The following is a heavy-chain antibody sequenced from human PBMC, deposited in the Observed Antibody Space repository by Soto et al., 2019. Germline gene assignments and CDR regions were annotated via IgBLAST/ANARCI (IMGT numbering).Heavy chain of an antibody. CDR3: ARGSSGWYEVDY. V-gene: IGHV3-23*01. CDR1: GFTFSSYA. J-gene: IGHJ4*02. D-gene: IGHD6-19*01. Sequence: GGSLRLSCAASGFTFSSYAMSWVRQAPGKGLEWVSAISGSGGTTYYADSVKGRFTFSRDNAKNSLYLQMNSLRAEVTAVYHCARGSSGWYEVDYWGQGTLVTVSS. CDR2: ISGSGGTT.